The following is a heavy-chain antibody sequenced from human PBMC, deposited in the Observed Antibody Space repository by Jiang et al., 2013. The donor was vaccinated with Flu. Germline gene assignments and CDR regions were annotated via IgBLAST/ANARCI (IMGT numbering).Heavy chain of an antibody. CDR1: GGSISSYY. CDR2: IYYSGST. D-gene: IGHD4-17*01. J-gene: IGHJ4*02. CDR3: ARGVPGDGDYYFDY. V-gene: IGHV4-59*01. Sequence: LLKPSETLSLTCTVSGGSISSYYWGWIRQPPGKGLEWIGYIYYSGSTNYNPSLKSRVTISVDTSKNQFSLKLSSVTAADTAVYYCARGVPGDGDYYFDYWGQGTLVTVSS.